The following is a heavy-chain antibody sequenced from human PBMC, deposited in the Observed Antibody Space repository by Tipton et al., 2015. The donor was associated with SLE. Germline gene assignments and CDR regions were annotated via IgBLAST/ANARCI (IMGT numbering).Heavy chain of an antibody. J-gene: IGHJ4*02. Sequence: LRLSCTVSGGSINSYYWTWVRQPAGKGLEWIGRVYSSGSTIYNPSIKSRITLSLDTSKNQFYLRVNSVTAADTAVYYCAREGDRDYFDFWGQGMLVTVSS. CDR3: AREGDRDYFDF. CDR2: VYSSGST. V-gene: IGHV4-4*07. CDR1: GGSINSYY. D-gene: IGHD2-21*02.